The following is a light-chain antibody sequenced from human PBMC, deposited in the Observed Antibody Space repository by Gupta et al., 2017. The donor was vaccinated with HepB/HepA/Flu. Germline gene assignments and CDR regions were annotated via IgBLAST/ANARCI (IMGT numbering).Light chain of an antibody. CDR2: LNSDGTN. CDR1: SGHSSYA. J-gene: IGLJ3*02. V-gene: IGLV4-69*01. CDR3: QTGGTGMV. Sequence: QLVLPQSPSASASLGASVHLTCTLSSGHSSYAIAWHPQHPEKGPRYLMKLNSDGTNTKGDGIPDRFSGSSSGAERYLTLASRKSEDEDDYYCQTGGTGMVFGGGTKLTVL.